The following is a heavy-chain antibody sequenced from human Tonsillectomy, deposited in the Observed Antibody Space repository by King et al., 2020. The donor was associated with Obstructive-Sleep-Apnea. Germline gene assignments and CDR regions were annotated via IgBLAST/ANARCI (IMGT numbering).Heavy chain of an antibody. CDR1: GGSISSYY. CDR3: ARHSSGWYSLDY. CDR2: IYYSGST. Sequence: VQLQESGPGLVKPSETLSLTCTVSGGSISSYYWSWIRQPPGKGLEWIGYIYYSGSTNYNPSLKSRVTISVDTSKNQFSLKLSSVTAADTAVYYCARHSSGWYSLDYWGQGTLVTVSS. J-gene: IGHJ4*02. V-gene: IGHV4-59*08. D-gene: IGHD6-19*01.